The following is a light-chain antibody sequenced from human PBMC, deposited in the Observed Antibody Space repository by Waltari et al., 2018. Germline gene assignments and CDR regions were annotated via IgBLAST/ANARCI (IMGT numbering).Light chain of an antibody. CDR3: CSYAGSSTLWV. Sequence: QSALTQPASVSGSPGQSITISCTGTRSDVGSYNLVSWYQQHPGKAPKLMIYEVSKGPSGVSSRFSGSKSGNTASLTSSGLQAEDEADYYCCSYAGSSTLWVFGGGTKLTVL. V-gene: IGLV2-23*02. J-gene: IGLJ3*02. CDR2: EVS. CDR1: RSDVGSYNL.